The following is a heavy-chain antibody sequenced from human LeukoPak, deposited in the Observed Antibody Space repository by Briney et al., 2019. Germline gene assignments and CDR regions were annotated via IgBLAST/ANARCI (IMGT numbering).Heavy chain of an antibody. CDR2: IYHSGST. V-gene: IGHV4-38-2*02. D-gene: IGHD3-9*01. J-gene: IGHJ4*02. CDR3: ARAPVLRYFDWSVYYFDY. Sequence: SETLSLTCTVSGYSISSGYYWGWIRQPPGKGLEWIGSIYHSGSTYYNPSLKSRVTISVDTSKNQFSLKLSSVTAADTAVYYCARAPVLRYFDWSVYYFDYWGQGTLVTVSS. CDR1: GYSISSGYY.